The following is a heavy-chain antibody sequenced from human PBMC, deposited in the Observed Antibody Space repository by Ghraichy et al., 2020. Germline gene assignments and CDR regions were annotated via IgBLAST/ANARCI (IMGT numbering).Heavy chain of an antibody. V-gene: IGHV3-74*01. J-gene: IGHJ6*02. CDR3: ARGYYYGMDV. CDR1: GFTFSRYS. CDR2: IKNDGSST. Sequence: GGSLNISCAASGFTFSRYSMHWVRQVPGKGLVWVSRIKNDGSSTGYADSVKGRFTISRDDAKNTLSLQMNSLRAEDTAVYYCARGYYYGMDVWGQGTTVTVSS.